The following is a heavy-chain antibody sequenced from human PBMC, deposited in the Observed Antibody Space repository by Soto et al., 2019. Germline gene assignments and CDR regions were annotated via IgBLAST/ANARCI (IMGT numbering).Heavy chain of an antibody. CDR3: ARDQAPGYYDSSGYSGWYFDL. J-gene: IGHJ2*01. CDR1: GGSISSYY. D-gene: IGHD3-22*01. Sequence: QVQLQESGPGLVKPSETLSLTCTVSGGSISSYYWSWIRQPAGKGLEWIGRIYTSGSTNYNPSLKSRVTMSVDTSKNQFSLKLSSVTAADTAVYYCARDQAPGYYDSSGYSGWYFDLWGRGTLVTVSS. CDR2: IYTSGST. V-gene: IGHV4-4*07.